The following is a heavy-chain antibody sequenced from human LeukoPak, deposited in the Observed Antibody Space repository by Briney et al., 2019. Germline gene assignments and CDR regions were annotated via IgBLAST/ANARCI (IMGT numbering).Heavy chain of an antibody. V-gene: IGHV3-23*01. CDR3: AKDLSPYDSSGYPAPADY. Sequence: GGSLRLSCAASGFTFSSYAMSWVRQAPGKGLEWVSAISGSGGSTYYADSVKGRFTISRDNSKNPLYLQMNSLRAEDTAVYYCAKDLSPYDSSGYPAPADYWGQGTLVTVSS. CDR2: ISGSGGST. D-gene: IGHD3-22*01. CDR1: GFTFSSYA. J-gene: IGHJ4*02.